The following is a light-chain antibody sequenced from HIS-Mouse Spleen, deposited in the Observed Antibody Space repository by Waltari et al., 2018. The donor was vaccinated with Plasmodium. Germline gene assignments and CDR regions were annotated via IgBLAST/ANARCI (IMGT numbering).Light chain of an antibody. V-gene: IGLV3-25*03. CDR1: ALPQQY. CDR2: KGS. J-gene: IGLJ3*02. Sequence: SYELTQPPSVSVSPAQTARNTCSGDALPQQYAYWYQQKPGQAPVLVIYKGSERPSGIPERFSGTSSGTTVTLTISGVQAEDEADYYCQSADSSGTPNWVFGGGTKLTVL. CDR3: QSADSSGTPNWV.